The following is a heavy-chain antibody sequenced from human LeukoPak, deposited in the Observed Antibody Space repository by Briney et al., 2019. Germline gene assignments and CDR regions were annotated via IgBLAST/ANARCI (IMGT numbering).Heavy chain of an antibody. D-gene: IGHD5-18*01. CDR2: ISSSSTYI. V-gene: IGHV3-21*01. J-gene: IGHJ4*02. CDR3: AIDPGTVETGMVPVWDY. CDR1: GFTFSSYN. Sequence: GGSLRLSCAASGFTFSSYNMNWVRQAPGKGLEWVSSISSSSTYIYYADSVRGRFTISRDNAKNSLYLQMNSLRAEDTAVYYCAIDPGTVETGMVPVWDYWGQGTLVTVSS.